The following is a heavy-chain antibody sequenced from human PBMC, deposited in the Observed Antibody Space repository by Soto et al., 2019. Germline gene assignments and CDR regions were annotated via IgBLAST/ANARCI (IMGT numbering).Heavy chain of an antibody. CDR2: VYYSGTT. J-gene: IGHJ4*02. Sequence: SETLSLTCTVAGGSIRNGDYYWGWIRQPPVKGLEWIGYVYYSGTTYSHPSLNSRVSISVDTSENQFSLRLTYVTAADTAVYYCVTVNLVGAAYYFYYWGPGTLVTVSS. CDR3: VTVNLVGAAYYFYY. CDR1: GGSIRNGDYY. V-gene: IGHV4-30-4*01. D-gene: IGHD1-26*01.